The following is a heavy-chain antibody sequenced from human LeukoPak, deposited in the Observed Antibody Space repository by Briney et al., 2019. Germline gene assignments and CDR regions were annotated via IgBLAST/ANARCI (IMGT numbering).Heavy chain of an antibody. CDR3: ARSVDVDY. V-gene: IGHV3-48*01. CDR1: GFTFSSYS. Sequence: GGSLRLSCAASGFTFSSYSMNWVRQAPGKGLEWVSYISSSSTTYYADLVKGRFTISRDNAKNSLYLQMNSLRAEDTAVYYCARSVDVDYWGQGILVTVSP. CDR2: ISSSSTT. D-gene: IGHD5-24*01. J-gene: IGHJ4*02.